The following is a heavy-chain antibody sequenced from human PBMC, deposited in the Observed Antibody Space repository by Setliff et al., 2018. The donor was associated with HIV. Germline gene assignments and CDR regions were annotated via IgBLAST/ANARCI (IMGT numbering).Heavy chain of an antibody. Sequence: NPSETLSLTCAVYGGSIYGYYWSWIRQPPGKGLEWIGEINHSGSTNYNMSLWSRVTISLDASRNQFSLELISVTAADTAVYYCAGGPGTTSIDYWAQGTLVTVSS. J-gene: IGHJ4*02. CDR1: GGSIYGYY. D-gene: IGHD1-26*01. V-gene: IGHV4-34*01. CDR3: AGGPGTTSIDY. CDR2: INHSGST.